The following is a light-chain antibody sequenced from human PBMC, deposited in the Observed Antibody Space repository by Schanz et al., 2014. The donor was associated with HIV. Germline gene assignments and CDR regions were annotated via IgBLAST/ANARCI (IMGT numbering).Light chain of an antibody. CDR1: SSNIGSNY. V-gene: IGLV1-47*01. Sequence: QSVLTQPPSASGTPGQRVTISCSGSSSNIGSNYVYWYQQLPGTAPKLLIYRNNQRPSGVPDRFSASKSGTSASLAISSLQSEDEADYYCATWDDSLNGVVFGGGTKLTVL. CDR2: RNN. J-gene: IGLJ2*01. CDR3: ATWDDSLNGVV.